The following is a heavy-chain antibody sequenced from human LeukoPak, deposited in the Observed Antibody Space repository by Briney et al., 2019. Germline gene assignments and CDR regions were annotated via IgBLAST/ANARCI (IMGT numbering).Heavy chain of an antibody. Sequence: SETLSLTCTVSGGSISSYYWSWIRQPPGKGLEWIGYINYSGSTNYNPSLKSRVTISVDTSKNQFSLKLSSVTAADTAVYYCARRSNIPGGGWFDPWGQGTLVTVSS. J-gene: IGHJ5*02. V-gene: IGHV4-59*08. CDR1: GGSISSYY. D-gene: IGHD3-16*01. CDR3: ARRSNIPGGGWFDP. CDR2: INYSGST.